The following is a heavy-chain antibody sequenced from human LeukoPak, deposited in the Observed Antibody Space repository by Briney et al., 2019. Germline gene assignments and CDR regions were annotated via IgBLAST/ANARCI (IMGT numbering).Heavy chain of an antibody. D-gene: IGHD5-12*01. CDR2: ISSSSSTI. V-gene: IGHV3-48*01. CDR1: GFTFSSYS. Sequence: GGSLRLSCAASGFTFSSYSMNWVRQAPGKGLEWVSYISSSSSTIYYADSVKGRFTISRDNAKNSLYLQMNSLRAEDTAVYYCARGDIGSSQCYFDYWGQGTLVTVSS. J-gene: IGHJ4*02. CDR3: ARGDIGSSQCYFDY.